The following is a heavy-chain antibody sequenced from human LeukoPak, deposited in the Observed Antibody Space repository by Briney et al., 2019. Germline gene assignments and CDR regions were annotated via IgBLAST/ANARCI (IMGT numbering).Heavy chain of an antibody. CDR3: AKDVVVVAATGLAGMDV. J-gene: IGHJ6*02. D-gene: IGHD2-15*01. Sequence: ASVKVSCKASGYTFTSHGISWVRQAPGQGLEWMGWISAYNGNTSYAQKLQGRVTMTTDTSTSTAYMELRSLRSDDTAVYYCAKDVVVVAATGLAGMDVWGQGTTVTVSS. CDR1: GYTFTSHG. V-gene: IGHV1-18*01. CDR2: ISAYNGNT.